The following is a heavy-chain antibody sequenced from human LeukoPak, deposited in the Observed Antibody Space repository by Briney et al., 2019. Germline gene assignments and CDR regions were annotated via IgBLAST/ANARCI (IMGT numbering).Heavy chain of an antibody. CDR2: IYYSGST. J-gene: IGHJ5*02. D-gene: IGHD6-13*01. CDR3: ASHSSSWYTKAFDP. Sequence: PETLSLTCTVSGGSISSSSYYWGWIRQPPGKGLEWIGSIYYSGSTYYNPSLKSRATISVDTSKNQFSLKLSSVTAADTAVYYCASHSSSWYTKAFDPWGQGTLVTVSS. CDR1: GGSISSSSYY. V-gene: IGHV4-39*01.